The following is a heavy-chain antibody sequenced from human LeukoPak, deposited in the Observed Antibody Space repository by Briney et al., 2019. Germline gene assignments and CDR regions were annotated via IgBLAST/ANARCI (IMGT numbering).Heavy chain of an antibody. J-gene: IGHJ4*02. CDR1: GFTFDDYA. V-gene: IGHV3-9*01. CDR2: ISWNSGSI. CDR3: ARGGSGSYGDYFAY. D-gene: IGHD3-10*01. Sequence: HPGGSLRLSCAASGFTFDDYAMHWVRQAPGKGLEWVSGISWNSGSIGYADSVKGRFTISRDNAKNSLFLQMNSLRVEDTALYYCARGGSGSYGDYFAYWGQGILVTVSS.